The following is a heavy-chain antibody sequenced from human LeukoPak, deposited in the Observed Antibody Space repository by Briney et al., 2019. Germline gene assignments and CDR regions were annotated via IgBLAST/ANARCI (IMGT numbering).Heavy chain of an antibody. J-gene: IGHJ4*02. D-gene: IGHD3-22*01. CDR2: ISNSGVST. CDR3: ARLPTFYYDSSHYHYDY. Sequence: GGSLRLSCEASGFTFDNYAMSWVRQAPGKGLEWVSAISNSGVSTHYADSVKGRFTISRDKSKNTLYLQMNSLRAEDTAVYYCARLPTFYYDSSHYHYDYWGQGTLVTVSS. V-gene: IGHV3-23*01. CDR1: GFTFDNYA.